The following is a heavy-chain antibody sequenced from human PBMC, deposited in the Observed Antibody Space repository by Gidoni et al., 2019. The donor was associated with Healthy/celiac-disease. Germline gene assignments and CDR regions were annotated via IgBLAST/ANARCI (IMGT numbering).Heavy chain of an antibody. CDR1: GGSFSGYY. CDR2: INHSGST. D-gene: IGHD3-10*01. J-gene: IGHJ4*02. Sequence: QVQLQQWGAGLLKPSETLSLTCAVYGGSFSGYYWSWICQPPGKGLEWRGEINHSGSTNYNPSLKSRVTISVDTSKTQFSLKLSSVTAADTAVYYCARGRGMVRGVTTTMCTRFDYWGQGTLVTVSS. V-gene: IGHV4-34*01. CDR3: ARGRGMVRGVTTTMCTRFDY.